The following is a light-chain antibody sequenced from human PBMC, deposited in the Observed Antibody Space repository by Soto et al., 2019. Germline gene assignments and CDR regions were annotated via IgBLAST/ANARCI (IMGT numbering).Light chain of an antibody. CDR3: SSYTSSSTPYV. J-gene: IGLJ1*01. V-gene: IGLV2-14*01. CDR2: EVS. CDR1: SSEVGGYNY. Sequence: QSALTQPASVSGSPGQSITISCTGTSSEVGGYNYVSWYQQHPGKAPKLMISEVSNRPSGLSNRFSGSKSGNTASLTISGLQAEDEADYYCSSYTSSSTPYVLGTGTKLTVL.